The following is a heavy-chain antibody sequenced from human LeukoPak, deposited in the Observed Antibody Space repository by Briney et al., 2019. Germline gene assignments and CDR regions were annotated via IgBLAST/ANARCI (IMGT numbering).Heavy chain of an antibody. Sequence: NPSETLSLTCTVSGGSISTYYWSWTRQPPGKGLEWLGYIYYSGSTNYNPSLKSRVTISVDTSKNQFSLNLSSVTAADTAVYYCAGEGSGAYSSSFDYWGQGTLVTVSS. D-gene: IGHD6-6*01. CDR1: GGSISTYY. V-gene: IGHV4-59*01. CDR3: AGEGSGAYSSSFDY. J-gene: IGHJ4*02. CDR2: IYYSGST.